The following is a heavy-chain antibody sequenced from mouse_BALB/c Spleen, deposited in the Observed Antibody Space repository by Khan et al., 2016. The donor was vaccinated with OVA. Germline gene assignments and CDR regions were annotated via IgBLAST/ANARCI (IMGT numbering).Heavy chain of an antibody. CDR3: SNDYSAWFAY. Sequence: VQLQQSGPELVKPGASVKMSCKASGYIFTDYVINWVKQRTGQGLEWIGEINPESGTTYYTEKLKGTATLTAAKSSNQAYMQLSSLTSEDSAVYFFSNDYSAWFAYWGQGTLVTVSA. CDR2: INPESGTT. J-gene: IGHJ3*01. V-gene: IGHV1-77*01. D-gene: IGHD2-13*01. CDR1: GYIFTDYV.